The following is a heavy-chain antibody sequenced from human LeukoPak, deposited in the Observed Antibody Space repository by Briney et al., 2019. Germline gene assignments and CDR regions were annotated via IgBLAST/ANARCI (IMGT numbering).Heavy chain of an antibody. J-gene: IGHJ4*02. CDR2: IHWNSGSM. CDR3: AKGSNCDFWSGYYFDY. CDR1: GFIFDDYA. D-gene: IGHD3-3*01. V-gene: IGHV3-9*01. Sequence: PGRSLRLSCAASGFIFDDYAMHWVRHAPGKGLEWVSGIHWNSGSMGYADSVKGRFTISRDNAKNSLYLQMNNLRAEDTALYYCAKGSNCDFWSGYYFDYWGQGALVTVSS.